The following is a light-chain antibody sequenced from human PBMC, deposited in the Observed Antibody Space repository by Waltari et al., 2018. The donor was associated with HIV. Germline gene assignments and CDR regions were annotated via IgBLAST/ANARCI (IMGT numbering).Light chain of an antibody. CDR2: SGS. Sequence: DIVMTQSPLSLPVTPGEPASISCRSSQSLLHRRGYNYLDWYVQKPGRSPQLLVYSGSVRASGVPDRFSGSGSGTDFILRISKVEAEDVGMYYCMQALETVYTFGQGTRLAIK. J-gene: IGKJ5*01. V-gene: IGKV2-28*01. CDR1: QSLLHRRGYNY. CDR3: MQALETVYT.